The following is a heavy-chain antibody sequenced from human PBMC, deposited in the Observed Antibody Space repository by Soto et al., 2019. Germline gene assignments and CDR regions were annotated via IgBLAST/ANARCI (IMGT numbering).Heavy chain of an antibody. J-gene: IGHJ4*02. V-gene: IGHV1-69*13. CDR3: ARDLTTYYYDSSGPKGFDY. D-gene: IGHD3-22*01. Sequence: ASVKVSCKASGGTFSSYAISWVRQAPGQGLEWMGGIIPIFGTANYAQKFQGRVTITADESTSTAYMELSSLRSEDTAVYYCARDLTTYYYDSSGPKGFDYWGQGTLVTVSS. CDR1: GGTFSSYA. CDR2: IIPIFGTA.